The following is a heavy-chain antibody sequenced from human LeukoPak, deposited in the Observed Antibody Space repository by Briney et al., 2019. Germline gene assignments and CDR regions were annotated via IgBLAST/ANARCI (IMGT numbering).Heavy chain of an antibody. CDR1: GCSFTSYG. CDR3: ARVDPWYDLVY. Sequence: GASVKVSCKAAGCSFTSYGISWVRQAPGQGLEWMGWISAYNGNTNYAQKLQGRVTMTTDTSTSTAYMELRSLRSDDTAVYYCARVDPWYDLVYWGQRTLVTVSS. V-gene: IGHV1-18*01. CDR2: ISAYNGNT. D-gene: IGHD1-1*01. J-gene: IGHJ4*02.